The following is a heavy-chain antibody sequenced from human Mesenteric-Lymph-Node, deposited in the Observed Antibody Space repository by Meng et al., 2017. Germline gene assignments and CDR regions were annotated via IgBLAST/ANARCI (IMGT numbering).Heavy chain of an antibody. CDR2: IYYSGTT. V-gene: IGHV4-59*12. J-gene: IGHJ5*02. D-gene: IGHD6-19*01. CDR3: ARTFGIAVAGTWFDP. Sequence: SETLSLTCSVSGDSITNYYWIWIRQSPGRGLEWIGNIYYSGTTTYNPSLKSRVTISVDTSKNQFSLKLSSVTAADTAVYYCARTFGIAVAGTWFDPWGQGTLVTVSS. CDR1: GDSITNYY.